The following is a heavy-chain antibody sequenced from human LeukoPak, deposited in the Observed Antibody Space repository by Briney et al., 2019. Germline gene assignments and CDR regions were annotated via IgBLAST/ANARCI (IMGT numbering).Heavy chain of an antibody. D-gene: IGHD2-15*01. CDR3: ARGVVGAADYFDY. CDR2: IYYSGIT. V-gene: IGHV4-59*01. Sequence: SETLSLTCTVSGGSISNYHWSWIRQPPGKGLEWIGYIYYSGITNYNPSLKSRVTISLDTSKNQFSLKLSSVTAADTAVYYCARGVVGAADYFDYWGQGTLVTVSS. CDR1: GGSISNYH. J-gene: IGHJ4*02.